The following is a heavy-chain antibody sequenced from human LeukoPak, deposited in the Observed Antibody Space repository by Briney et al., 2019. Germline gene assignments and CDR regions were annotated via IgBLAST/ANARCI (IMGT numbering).Heavy chain of an antibody. CDR1: GFTFNRYN. D-gene: IGHD3-10*01. J-gene: IGHJ4*02. CDR2: ISPSTGDI. CDR3: AGGAVTMLRGVTPPDY. V-gene: IGHV3-21*01. Sequence: PGGSLRLSCAASGFTFNRYNMNWVREAPGKGLEWVSSISPSTGDIHYADSVKGRFTISRDNAKNSLYLHINSLRAEDTAVYYCAGGAVTMLRGVTPPDYWGQGTLVTVSS.